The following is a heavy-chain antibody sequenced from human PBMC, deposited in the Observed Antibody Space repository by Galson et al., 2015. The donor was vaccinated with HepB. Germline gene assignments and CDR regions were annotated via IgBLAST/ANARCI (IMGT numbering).Heavy chain of an antibody. V-gene: IGHV3-7*01. J-gene: IGHJ6*02. D-gene: IGHD3-22*01. CDR1: GFSFSRYW. CDR3: ARDMIGNVSVWSGIPHWVYYGTDD. CDR2: IKEDGSEE. Sequence: SLRLSCAASGFSFSRYWMSWVRQAPGKGLEWVANIKEDGSEEHYVDSVKGRFTISRNNAKNSLYLQLNSLRTEDTAVYYCARDMIGNVSVWSGIPHWVYYGTDDGGQATTVTVS.